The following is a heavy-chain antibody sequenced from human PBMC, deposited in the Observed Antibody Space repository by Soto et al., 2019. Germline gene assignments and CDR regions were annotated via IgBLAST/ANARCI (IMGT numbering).Heavy chain of an antibody. D-gene: IGHD2-2*01. V-gene: IGHV1-69*12. Sequence: QVQLVQSGAEVKKPGSSVKVSCKASGGTFSSYAISWVRQAPGQGLEWMGGIIPIVGTANYAQKFQGRVTIPADESTTTAYMELRTLRSEDTAVYYCARHVPAAGYYYGLDVWGQGTTVTVSS. CDR3: ARHVPAAGYYYGLDV. CDR1: GGTFSSYA. CDR2: IIPIVGTA. J-gene: IGHJ6*02.